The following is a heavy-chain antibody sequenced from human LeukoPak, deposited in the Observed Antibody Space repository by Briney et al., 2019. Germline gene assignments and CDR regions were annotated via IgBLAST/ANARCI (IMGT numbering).Heavy chain of an antibody. Sequence: GGSLRLSCAASGFTFSDYYMSWIRQAPGKGLEWVSYISSSGSTIYYADSVKGRFTISRDNAKNSLYLQINSLRAEDTAVYYCATRKGIVGITFGGVIVRPFDYWGQGTLVTVSS. V-gene: IGHV3-11*01. CDR1: GFTFSDYY. D-gene: IGHD3-16*02. CDR2: ISSSGSTI. CDR3: ATRKGIVGITFGGVIVRPFDY. J-gene: IGHJ4*02.